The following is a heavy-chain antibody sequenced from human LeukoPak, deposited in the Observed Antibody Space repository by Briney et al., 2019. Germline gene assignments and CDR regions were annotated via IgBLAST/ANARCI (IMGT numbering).Heavy chain of an antibody. D-gene: IGHD6-6*01. V-gene: IGHV1-46*01. J-gene: IGHJ4*02. CDR2: INPSGGST. CDR1: GYTFTSYY. CDR3: ARGLGVAARRPGIDY. Sequence: GASVKVSCKASGYTFTSYYMHWVRQAPGQGFEWMGIINPSGGSTSYAQKFQGRVTMTRDMSTSTVYMELSSLRSEDTAVYYCARGLGVAARRPGIDYWGQGTLVTVSS.